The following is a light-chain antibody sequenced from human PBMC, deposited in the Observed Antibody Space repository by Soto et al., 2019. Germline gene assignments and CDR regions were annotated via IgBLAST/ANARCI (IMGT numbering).Light chain of an antibody. CDR3: QQYNNWPPLT. CDR2: DAS. J-gene: IGKJ4*01. Sequence: EIVMTQSPATLYVSPGDRATLSCRASQSVSSSLAWYQQIPGQPPRLLIYDASTRATGIPARFGGSGSGTEFTLTISSLQSEDFAVYYCQQYNNWPPLTFGGGTKVELK. V-gene: IGKV3-15*01. CDR1: QSVSSS.